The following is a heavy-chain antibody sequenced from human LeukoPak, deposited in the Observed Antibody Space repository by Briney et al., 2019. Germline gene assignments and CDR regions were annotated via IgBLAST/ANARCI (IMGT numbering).Heavy chain of an antibody. Sequence: ASVKVSCKASGYTFTNYGISWVRQAPGQGPEWMGWISAYNGKTNYAQKLQGRVTMTTDTSTSTAYMELRSLRSDDTAVYYCARAGCRDSSWCPDYWGQGTLVTVSS. J-gene: IGHJ4*02. CDR1: GYTFTNYG. V-gene: IGHV1-18*01. CDR3: ARAGCRDSSWCPDY. CDR2: ISAYNGKT. D-gene: IGHD6-13*01.